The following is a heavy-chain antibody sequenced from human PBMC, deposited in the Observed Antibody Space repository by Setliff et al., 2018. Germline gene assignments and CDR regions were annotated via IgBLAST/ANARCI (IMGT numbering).Heavy chain of an antibody. Sequence: SETLSLTCTVSGDSIRSSRYYWGWIRQPPGKGLEWIGSIYSSGNTYYNPSLKRRVTISVDTTKNQFSLQLNSMTAADTALYFCARERQGGFLEWSPFDSWGQGILVTVSS. D-gene: IGHD3-3*01. CDR3: ARERQGGFLEWSPFDS. J-gene: IGHJ4*02. CDR1: GDSIRSSRYY. V-gene: IGHV4-39*07. CDR2: IYSSGNT.